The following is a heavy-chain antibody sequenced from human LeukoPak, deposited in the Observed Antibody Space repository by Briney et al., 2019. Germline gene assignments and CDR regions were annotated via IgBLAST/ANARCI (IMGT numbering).Heavy chain of an antibody. J-gene: IGHJ4*02. CDR1: GGSFSGYY. Sequence: SETLSLTCAVYGGSFSGYYWTWIRQPPGKGLEWIGEINHRGSTNYNPSLKSRVTISVDTSKNQFSLKLSSVTTADTAVYYCARGEEVVVPAAIFYFDYWGQGTLVTVSS. CDR3: ARGEEVVVPAAIFYFDY. V-gene: IGHV4-34*01. CDR2: INHRGST. D-gene: IGHD2-2*01.